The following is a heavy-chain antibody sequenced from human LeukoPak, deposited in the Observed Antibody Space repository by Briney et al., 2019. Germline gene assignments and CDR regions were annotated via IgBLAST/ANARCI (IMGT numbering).Heavy chain of an antibody. CDR1: GGSISSHY. CDR2: VHFSGST. V-gene: IGHV4-59*11. J-gene: IGHJ4*02. CDR3: ARGYSGYDSFDY. D-gene: IGHD5-12*01. Sequence: PSETLSLTCTVSGGSISSHYWNWIRQPPGKGLEWIGYVHFSGSTDYSGYNPSLKSRVTISVDTSKSQFSLKLSSVTAADTAVYYCARGYSGYDSFDYWGQGTLVTVSS.